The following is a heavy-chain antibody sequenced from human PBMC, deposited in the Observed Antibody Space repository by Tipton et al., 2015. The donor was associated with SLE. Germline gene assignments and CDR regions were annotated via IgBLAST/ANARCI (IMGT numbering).Heavy chain of an antibody. D-gene: IGHD5-24*01. V-gene: IGHV4-59*01. Sequence: TLSLTCTVSGGSITSDYWTWIRQPPGKGLEWIGYISYSGSTKYNPSVRGRVSISLDTSKNQFSLKVKSVTTADTAVYYCARMRGGYNAHHWGQGILVTVSS. CDR2: ISYSGST. CDR1: GGSITSDY. CDR3: ARMRGGYNAHH. J-gene: IGHJ5*02.